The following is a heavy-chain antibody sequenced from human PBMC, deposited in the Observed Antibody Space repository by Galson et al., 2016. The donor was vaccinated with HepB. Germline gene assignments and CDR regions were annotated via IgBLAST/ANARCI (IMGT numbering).Heavy chain of an antibody. D-gene: IGHD2-2*01. CDR1: GGSVTSTSNY. CDR2: IYYSGSA. CDR3: GRLVSQHRSSTSCYNWFDP. V-gene: IGHV4-39*01. J-gene: IGHJ5*02. Sequence: SETLSLTCTVSGGSVTSTSNYWGWIRQPPGKGLEWIGSIYYSGSATYNPSVKSRVTMSVETSKNQFSLKVTSVTAADTAVYYCGRLVSQHRSSTSCYNWFDPWGQGTLVTVSS.